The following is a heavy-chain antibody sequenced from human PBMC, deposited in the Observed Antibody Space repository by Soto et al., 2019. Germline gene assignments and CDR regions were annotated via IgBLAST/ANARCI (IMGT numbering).Heavy chain of an antibody. Sequence: SETLSLTCAVSGGSISSSNWWSWVRQPPGKGLEWIGEIYHSGSTNYNPSPKSRVTISVDKSKNQFSLKLSSVTAADTAVYYCARMGSDDYVWGSYRYYYYYGMDVWGQGTTVTVSS. CDR1: GGSISSSNW. D-gene: IGHD3-16*02. CDR3: ARMGSDDYVWGSYRYYYYYGMDV. J-gene: IGHJ6*02. CDR2: IYHSGST. V-gene: IGHV4-4*02.